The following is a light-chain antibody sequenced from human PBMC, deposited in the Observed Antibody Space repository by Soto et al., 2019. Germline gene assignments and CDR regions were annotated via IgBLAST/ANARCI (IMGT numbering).Light chain of an antibody. CDR3: QQYYSYLLT. V-gene: IGKV1-8*01. CDR1: QGISSY. J-gene: IGKJ4*01. CDR2: AAS. Sequence: AIRMTQSPSSFSASTGDRVTITCRASQGISSYLAWYQQKPGKAPKLLIYAASTLQSGVPSRFSGSGSRTDFTLTISCLQSEDFATYYCQQYYSYLLTFGGGTKVDIK.